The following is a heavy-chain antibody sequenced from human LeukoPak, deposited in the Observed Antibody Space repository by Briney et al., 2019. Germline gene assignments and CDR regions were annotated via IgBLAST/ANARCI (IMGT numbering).Heavy chain of an antibody. V-gene: IGHV3-23*01. J-gene: IGHJ5*02. Sequence: PAGSLPLSCAASGFTFSSYVMNWVRQAPGKGLEWVSVISGGGGSTYYADSVKGRLHISRDNSKNTLFLQINSLRAEDTAVYYCAKGGYCSSTSCYLGWFDPWGQG. CDR1: GFTFSSYV. D-gene: IGHD2-2*01. CDR3: AKGGYCSSTSCYLGWFDP. CDR2: ISGGGGST.